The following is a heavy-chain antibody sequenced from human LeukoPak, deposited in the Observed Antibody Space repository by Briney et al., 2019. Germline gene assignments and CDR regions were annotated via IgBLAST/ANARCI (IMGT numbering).Heavy chain of an antibody. V-gene: IGHV1-18*01. CDR3: ARTCSSSSCYMVH. CDR2: ISVYNGKT. Sequence: SSVKVSCKASGYTFANFGITWVRQAPGQGGEGMGWISVYNGKTNYAQNLQGRDTLTTDTSTSTAYMELRSLSSADTAMYYCARTCSSSSCYMVHWGKGTLVTVSS. CDR1: GYTFANFG. J-gene: IGHJ4*02. D-gene: IGHD2-2*02.